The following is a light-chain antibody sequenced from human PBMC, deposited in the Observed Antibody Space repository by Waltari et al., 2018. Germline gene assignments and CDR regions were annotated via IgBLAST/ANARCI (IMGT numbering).Light chain of an antibody. Sequence: DIQMTQSPSSLSASVGDRVIINCRASQVIHNYLSWYQHQPGKDPKPLISSISSGEAGIPSRFSGRRSGTDYILTIRSLQPEDIGTYYCQQYDNVPYSFGEGTNVEIK. V-gene: IGKV1-33*01. J-gene: IGKJ2*03. CDR3: QQYDNVPYS. CDR1: QVIHNY. CDR2: SIS.